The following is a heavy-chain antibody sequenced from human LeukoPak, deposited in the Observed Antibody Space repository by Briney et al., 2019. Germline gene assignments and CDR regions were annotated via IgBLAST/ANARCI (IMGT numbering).Heavy chain of an antibody. CDR2: ISSTGVYT. V-gene: IGHV3-11*06. CDR3: ARARVNFWSGSYHVTAPADY. Sequence: GGSLRLSCAASGFTFSDYYMTWIRQAPGKGLEWVSYISSTGVYTNYADSVKGRFTISRDNAKNSLYLRVNSLRAEDTAEYYCARARVNFWSGSYHVTAPADYWGQGTLVTVSS. CDR1: GFTFSDYY. D-gene: IGHD3-3*01. J-gene: IGHJ4*02.